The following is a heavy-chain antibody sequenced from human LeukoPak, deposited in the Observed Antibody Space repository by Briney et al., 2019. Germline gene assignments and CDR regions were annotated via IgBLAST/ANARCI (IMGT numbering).Heavy chain of an antibody. D-gene: IGHD3-9*01. CDR3: ARLGESYYDILTGYPYYYYYYGMDV. CDR1: GGSISNYY. V-gene: IGHV4-59*08. CDR2: IYYSGSTNYNPSLIYYSGST. J-gene: IGHJ6*02. Sequence: ASETLSLTCTVSGGSISNYYWSWIRQPPGKGLEWIGYIYYSGSTNYNPSLIYYSGSTNYNPSLKSRVTISVDTSKNQFSLKLSPVTAADTAVYYCARLGESYYDILTGYPYYYYYYGMDVWGQGTTVTVSS.